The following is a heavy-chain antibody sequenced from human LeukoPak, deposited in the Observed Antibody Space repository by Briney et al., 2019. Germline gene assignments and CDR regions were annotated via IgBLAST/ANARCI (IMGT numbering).Heavy chain of an antibody. CDR3: AREGVGAAPAFDI. D-gene: IGHD6-6*01. CDR1: GGTFSSYA. Sequence: SVKVSCKASGGTFSSYAISWVRQAPGQGLEWMGGIIPIFGTANYAQKFQGRVTITADESTSTAYMELSRLRSDDTAVYYCAREGVGAAPAFDIWGQGTMVTVSS. J-gene: IGHJ3*02. V-gene: IGHV1-69*01. CDR2: IIPIFGTA.